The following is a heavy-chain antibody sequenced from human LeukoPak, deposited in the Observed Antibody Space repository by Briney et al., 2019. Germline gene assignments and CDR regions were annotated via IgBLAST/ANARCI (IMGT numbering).Heavy chain of an antibody. V-gene: IGHV3-48*04. D-gene: IGHD2-2*01. J-gene: IGHJ3*02. CDR3: ARKPYCSSTSCHSPHDAFDI. CDR1: GFTFSSYS. Sequence: GGSLRLSFAASGFTFSSYSMNWVRQAPGKGLEWVSYISSSSNTIYYADSVKGRFTISRDNAKNSLYLQMNSLRAEDTAVYYCARKPYCSSTSCHSPHDAFDIWGQGTMVTVSS. CDR2: ISSSSNTI.